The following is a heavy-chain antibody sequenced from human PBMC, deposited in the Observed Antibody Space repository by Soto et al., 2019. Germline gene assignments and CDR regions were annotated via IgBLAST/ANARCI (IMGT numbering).Heavy chain of an antibody. CDR1: GFTFSDYA. D-gene: IGHD2-2*01. Sequence: QVQLVESGGGVVQPGRSLRLSCAASGFTFSDYAMHWVRQAPGKGLXWVAVISYDEYNKYDADSVRGRFTISRDNSKXTXXXXXXXXXXXXXXXXXXXXXXXXXCXXSSCYVLKGLDVWGQGTTVTVSS. CDR2: ISYDEYNK. V-gene: IGHV3-30-3*01. CDR3: XXXXXXXCXXSSCYVLKGLDV. J-gene: IGHJ6*02.